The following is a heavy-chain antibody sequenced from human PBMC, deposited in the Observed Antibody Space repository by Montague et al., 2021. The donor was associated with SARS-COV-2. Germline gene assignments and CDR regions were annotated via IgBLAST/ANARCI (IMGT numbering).Heavy chain of an antibody. CDR3: ARDDIVLQGVTKGMDV. CDR2: MYYSGST. CDR1: GGSISSSNYY. D-gene: IGHD3-10*01. J-gene: IGHJ6*02. Sequence: SETLSLTCTVSGGSISSSNYYWGWIRQPPGKELDWIGNMYYSGSTYSNPSLKSRVTISIDTSKNQFSLKLSSVTAADTAVYYCARDDIVLQGVTKGMDVWGQGTPVTVSS. V-gene: IGHV4-39*07.